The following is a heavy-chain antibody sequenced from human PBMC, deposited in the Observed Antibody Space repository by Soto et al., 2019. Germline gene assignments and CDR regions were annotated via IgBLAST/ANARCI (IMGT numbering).Heavy chain of an antibody. Sequence: EVQLVESGGGLVQPGGSLRLSCAASGFTFSSYWMSWVRQAPGKGLEWVANIKQDGSEKYYVDSVKGRFTISRDNAKNSLYLQINSLRAEDTAVYYCARTTVTLNWYFDLWGRGTLVTVSS. CDR2: IKQDGSEK. D-gene: IGHD4-17*01. CDR1: GFTFSSYW. V-gene: IGHV3-7*01. J-gene: IGHJ2*01. CDR3: ARTTVTLNWYFDL.